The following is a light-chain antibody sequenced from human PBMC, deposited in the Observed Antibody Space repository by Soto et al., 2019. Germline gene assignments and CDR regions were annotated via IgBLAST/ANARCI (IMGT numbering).Light chain of an antibody. CDR1: QSVSSSD. V-gene: IGKV3-20*01. CDR3: QQYGSSPQGLT. CDR2: GAS. Sequence: EIVLTQSPGTLSLSPGERATLSCRASQSVSSSDLAWYQQKPGQAPRLLIYGASGRATGVPDRFSGSGSGTDFTLTISRLEPEDCAVYYCQQYGSSPQGLTFGGGTKVDIK. J-gene: IGKJ4*01.